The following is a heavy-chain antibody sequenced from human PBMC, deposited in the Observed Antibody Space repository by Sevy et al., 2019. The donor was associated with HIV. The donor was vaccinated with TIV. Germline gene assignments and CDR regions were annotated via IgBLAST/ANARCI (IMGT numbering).Heavy chain of an antibody. Sequence: GGSLRLSCAASGFTFDDYAMHWVRQAPGNGLEWVSGISWHSANIGYADSVKGRFAISRDNATNSLYLQMNSLRAEDTALYYCAKAENRPWSSGWYDYWGQGTLVTVSS. D-gene: IGHD6-19*01. CDR2: ISWHSANI. CDR3: AKAENRPWSSGWYDY. V-gene: IGHV3-9*01. CDR1: GFTFDDYA. J-gene: IGHJ4*02.